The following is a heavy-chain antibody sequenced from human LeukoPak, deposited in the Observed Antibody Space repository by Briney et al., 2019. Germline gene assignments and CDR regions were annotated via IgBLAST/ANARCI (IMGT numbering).Heavy chain of an antibody. V-gene: IGHV1-69*05. CDR1: GGTFSSYA. J-gene: IGHJ4*02. CDR3: ALSGYGYYPFGY. Sequence: SVKVSCKASGGTFSSYAISWVRQAPGQGLEWMGGIIPIFGTANYAQKFQGRVTITTDESTSTAYMELSSLRSEDTAVYYCALSGYGYYPFGYWGQGTLVTVSS. D-gene: IGHD5-12*01. CDR2: IIPIFGTA.